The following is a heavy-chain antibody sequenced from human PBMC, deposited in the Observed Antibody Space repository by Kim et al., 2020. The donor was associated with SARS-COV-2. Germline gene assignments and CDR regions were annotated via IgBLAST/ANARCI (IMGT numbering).Heavy chain of an antibody. Sequence: GGSLRLSCAASGFTFSSTWMHWVRQAPGGGLDWVSLINSDGTTKNYADSVKGRFSISRDNTKNTLYLQMTSLRAEDTAIYYCARPLYDYVWGHYWGQGTLVTVSS. CDR1: GFTFSSTW. V-gene: IGHV3-74*01. CDR3: ARPLYDYVWGHY. J-gene: IGHJ4*02. D-gene: IGHD3-16*01. CDR2: INSDGTTK.